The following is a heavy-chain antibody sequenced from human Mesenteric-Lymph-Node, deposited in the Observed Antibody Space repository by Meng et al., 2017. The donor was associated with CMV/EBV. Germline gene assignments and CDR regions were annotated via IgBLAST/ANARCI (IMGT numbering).Heavy chain of an antibody. CDR1: NGSFSAYY. D-gene: IGHD1-1*01. J-gene: IGHJ4*02. Sequence: TCAASNGSFSAYYWNWIRQPPGGGLEWIGEINHSGATTYNGALKGRVVLSVDTSKSQFSLTLNSVTAADTAIYYCARHVHTSLYFDAWGQGSLVTVSS. CDR3: ARHVHTSLYFDA. V-gene: IGHV4-34*01. CDR2: INHSGAT.